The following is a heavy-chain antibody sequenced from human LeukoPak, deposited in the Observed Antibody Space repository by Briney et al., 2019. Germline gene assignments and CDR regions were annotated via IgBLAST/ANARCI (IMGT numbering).Heavy chain of an antibody. D-gene: IGHD3-10*01. V-gene: IGHV3-7*03. J-gene: IGHJ3*02. CDR2: IKEDGSEK. CDR1: GFTFSSYW. CDR3: ARDWVAGVPFDAFDI. Sequence: GGSLRLSCAASGFTFSSYWMSWVRQAPGKGLEWVANIKEDGSEKHYVDSVKGRFTISRDNAKNSLYLHMNSLTAEDTAMYYCARDWVAGVPFDAFDIWGQGTMVSVSS.